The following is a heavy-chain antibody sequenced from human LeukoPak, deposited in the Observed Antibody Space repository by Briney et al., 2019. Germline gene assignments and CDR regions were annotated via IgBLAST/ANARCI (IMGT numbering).Heavy chain of an antibody. CDR3: ARRVYYRNLKINWSDR. Sequence: PSETLSLTCTVSGGSISSSSYYWGRIRQPPGKGLEWIGSFYYSESTYYNPSLKSRLTITVDTSKSQFSLKLSSVTAADTAVYYCARRVYYRNLKINWSDRWGQRTPVTAS. CDR1: GGSISSSSYY. J-gene: IGHJ5*02. D-gene: IGHD5/OR15-5a*01. V-gene: IGHV4-39*07. CDR2: FYYSEST.